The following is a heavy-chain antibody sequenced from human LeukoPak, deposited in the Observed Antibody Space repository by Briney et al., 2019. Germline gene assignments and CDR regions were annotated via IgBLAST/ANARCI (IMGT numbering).Heavy chain of an antibody. Sequence: PGGSLRLSCAASGFTFSSYEMNWVRQAPGKGLEWVSYISSSGSTIYYADSVKGRFTISRDNAKNSLYLQMNSLRAEDTAVYYCAREHRLKYYDILTGSSPSYYFDYWGQGTLVTVSS. CDR2: ISSSGSTI. CDR1: GFTFSSYE. D-gene: IGHD3-9*01. V-gene: IGHV3-48*03. J-gene: IGHJ4*02. CDR3: AREHRLKYYDILTGSSPSYYFDY.